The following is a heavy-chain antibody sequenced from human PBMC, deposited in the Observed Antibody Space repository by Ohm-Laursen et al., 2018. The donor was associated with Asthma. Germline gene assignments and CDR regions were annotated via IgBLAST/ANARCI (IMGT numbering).Heavy chain of an antibody. V-gene: IGHV4-59*02. CDR3: AREGQEAFDI. J-gene: IGHJ3*02. Sequence: GTLSLTCAVSGASVGDSDWSWVRQPPGREVEFIAYILFRGGANYNPSLKSRVTLSTDTSKNQFSLKLSSVTAADTAVYYCAREGQEAFDIWGQGTMVTVSS. CDR2: ILFRGGA. CDR1: GASVGDSD.